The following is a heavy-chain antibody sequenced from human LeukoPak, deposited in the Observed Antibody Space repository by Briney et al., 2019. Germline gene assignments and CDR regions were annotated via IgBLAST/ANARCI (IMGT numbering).Heavy chain of an antibody. CDR3: ARDPLRWLQNNYYYYYMDV. J-gene: IGHJ6*03. CDR1: GFTFSSYS. CDR2: ISSTSRTI. V-gene: IGHV3-48*02. Sequence: GGSLRLSCAASGFTFSSYSMNWVRQAPGKGLEWVSYISSTSRTIYDADSVKGRFTISRDNAKNSLYLQMSSLRDEDTAVYYCARDPLRWLQNNYYYYYMDVWGKGTTVTVSS. D-gene: IGHD5-24*01.